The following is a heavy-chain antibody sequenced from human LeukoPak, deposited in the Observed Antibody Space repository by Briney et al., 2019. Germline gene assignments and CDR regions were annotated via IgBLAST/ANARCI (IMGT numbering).Heavy chain of an antibody. V-gene: IGHV4-4*07. Sequence: SETLSLTCTVSGGSISSYYWSWLRQPAGKGLEWIGRIYTSGSTNYNPSLKSRVTMSVDTSRNQFSLKLSSVTAADTAVYYCARGLLVRGVIGFDPWGQGTLVTVSS. CDR3: ARGLLVRGVIGFDP. CDR2: IYTSGST. CDR1: GGSISSYY. D-gene: IGHD3-10*01. J-gene: IGHJ5*02.